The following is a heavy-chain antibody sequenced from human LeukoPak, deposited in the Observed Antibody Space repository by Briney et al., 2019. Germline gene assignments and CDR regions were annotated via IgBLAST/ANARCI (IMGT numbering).Heavy chain of an antibody. Sequence: PGGSLRLSCAASGFTFDDYGMSWVRQAPGKGLEWVSGINWNGGSTGYADSVKGRFTISRDNAKNSLHLQMNSLRAEDTALYHCARSRHSGGYYCYYYYGMDVWGQGTTVTVSS. CDR1: GFTFDDYG. D-gene: IGHD1-26*01. CDR2: INWNGGST. V-gene: IGHV3-20*01. J-gene: IGHJ6*02. CDR3: ARSRHSGGYYCYYYYGMDV.